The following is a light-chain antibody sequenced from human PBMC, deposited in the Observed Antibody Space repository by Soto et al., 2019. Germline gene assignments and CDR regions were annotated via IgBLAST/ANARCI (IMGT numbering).Light chain of an antibody. J-gene: IGKJ4*01. CDR1: QSVSSY. V-gene: IGKV3-11*01. CDR2: DAS. CDR3: QHRSNWPLT. Sequence: EIVLTQSPATLSLSPGERAPLSCRASQSVSSYLAWYQQKPGQAPRLLIYDASNRATGIPARFSGSGSGTDFTLTICRLESEDFAVYYCQHRSNWPLTFGGGTKVDIK.